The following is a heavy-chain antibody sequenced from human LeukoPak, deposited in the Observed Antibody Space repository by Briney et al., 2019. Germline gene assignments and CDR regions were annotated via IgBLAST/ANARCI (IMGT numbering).Heavy chain of an antibody. D-gene: IGHD6-13*01. J-gene: IGHJ4*02. CDR1: GFGLTNYW. Sequence: GGSLRLSGQASGFGLTNYWMSWVGQAPGKGREWVANIKQDGSEKDYVDSMKGRFTISRDNAKNSVYLQVNSLRAEDTAVYYCARIGYSSSSFDYWGQGTLVTVSS. CDR2: IKQDGSEK. CDR3: ARIGYSSSSFDY. V-gene: IGHV3-7*01.